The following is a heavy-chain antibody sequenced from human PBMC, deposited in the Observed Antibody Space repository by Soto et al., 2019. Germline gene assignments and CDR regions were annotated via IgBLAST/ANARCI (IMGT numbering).Heavy chain of an antibody. Sequence: QVQLQESGPGLVKPSETLSLTCTVSGGSISSYYWSWIRQPPGKGLEWIGYIYYSGSTKYNPSLKSRVTISVDTSKNQVALKVSSVAAADTAGYYSASRYGRYFDYWGQGPLVTVSS. D-gene: IGHD4-17*01. V-gene: IGHV4-59*12. J-gene: IGHJ4*02. CDR2: IYYSGST. CDR1: GGSISSYY. CDR3: ASRYGRYFDY.